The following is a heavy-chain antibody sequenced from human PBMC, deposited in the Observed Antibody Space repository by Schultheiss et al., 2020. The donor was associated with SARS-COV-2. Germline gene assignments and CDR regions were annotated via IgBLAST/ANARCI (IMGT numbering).Heavy chain of an antibody. CDR2: IYYSGST. CDR3: ARGVGGAAAETVDY. V-gene: IGHV4-39*07. CDR1: GGSISSSSYY. J-gene: IGHJ4*02. D-gene: IGHD6-13*01. Sequence: SETLSLTCTVSGGSISSSSYYWGWIRQPPGKGLEWIGSIYYSGSTYYNPSLKSRVTISVDTSKNQFSLKLSSVTAADTAVYYCARGVGGAAAETVDYWGQGTLVTVSS.